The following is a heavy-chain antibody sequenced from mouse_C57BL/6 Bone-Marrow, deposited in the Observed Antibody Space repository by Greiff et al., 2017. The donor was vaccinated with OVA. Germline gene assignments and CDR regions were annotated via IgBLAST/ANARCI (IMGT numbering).Heavy chain of an antibody. CDR3: ASAGSVVTKLGY. CDR2: IYLGNGYT. Sequence: EVQLQQSGAELVRPGSSVKMSCKTSGYTFTSYGINWVKQRPGQGLEWIGYIYLGNGYTEYNEKFKSKATLTSDTSSSTAYMQLSSLTSEDSAIYYCASAGSVVTKLGYWGQGTTLTVSS. V-gene: IGHV1-58*01. J-gene: IGHJ2*01. CDR1: GYTFTSYG. D-gene: IGHD1-1*01.